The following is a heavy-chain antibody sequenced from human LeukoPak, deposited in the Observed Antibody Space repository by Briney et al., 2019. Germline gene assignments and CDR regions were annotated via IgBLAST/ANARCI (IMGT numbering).Heavy chain of an antibody. Sequence: PSETLSLTCTVSGGSISNYYWNCIRQPPGKGLEWIGYIYYSGITNYNPSLKSRVTISVDKSKNQFSLKLSSVTAADTAVYYCARAGRWEGRPHAFDIWGQGTMVAVSS. V-gene: IGHV4-59*01. CDR3: ARAGRWEGRPHAFDI. CDR1: GGSISNYY. J-gene: IGHJ3*02. D-gene: IGHD1-26*01. CDR2: IYYSGIT.